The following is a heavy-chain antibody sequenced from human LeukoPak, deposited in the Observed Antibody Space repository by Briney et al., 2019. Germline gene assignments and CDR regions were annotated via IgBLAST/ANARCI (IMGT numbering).Heavy chain of an antibody. J-gene: IGHJ4*02. CDR3: ASLDREPIAVAV. V-gene: IGHV4-39*01. CDR2: IYYSGST. Sequence: PSETLSLTCTVSGGSTSSSSYYWGWIRQPPGKVLEWIGSIYYSGSTYYNPSLKSRVTISVDTSKNQFSLKLSSVTAADTAVYYCASLDREPIAVAVWGQGTLVTVSS. CDR1: GGSTSSSSYY. D-gene: IGHD6-19*01.